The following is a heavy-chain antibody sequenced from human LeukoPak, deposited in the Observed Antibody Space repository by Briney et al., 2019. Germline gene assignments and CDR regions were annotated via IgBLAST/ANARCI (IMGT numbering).Heavy chain of an antibody. D-gene: IGHD1-1*01. CDR2: ITGSSSYI. J-gene: IGHJ4*02. CDR3: ARDRLEGGETFDS. CDR1: GSSFRSYS. Sequence: GGSLRLSCAASGSSFRSYSMDWVRQAPGKGVEWVSSITGSSSYISYADSVKGRFTISRDNAENSLFLQMNSLRPEDTAVYFCARDRLEGGETFDSWGQGTLVTVSS. V-gene: IGHV3-21*01.